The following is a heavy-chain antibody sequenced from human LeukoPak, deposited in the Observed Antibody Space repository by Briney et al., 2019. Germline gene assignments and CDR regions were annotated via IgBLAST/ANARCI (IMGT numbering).Heavy chain of an antibody. J-gene: IGHJ4*02. CDR1: GFTFNNYG. Sequence: PGGSLRLSCAASGFTFNNYGMHWVRQAPGKGLECVAVISYDGSDKYYADSVKGRFTISRDNSENTLYLQMNVLRAEDTAVYYCVAWSDYWGQGTLVTVSS. CDR3: VAWSDY. D-gene: IGHD3/OR15-3a*01. V-gene: IGHV3-30*03. CDR2: ISYDGSDK.